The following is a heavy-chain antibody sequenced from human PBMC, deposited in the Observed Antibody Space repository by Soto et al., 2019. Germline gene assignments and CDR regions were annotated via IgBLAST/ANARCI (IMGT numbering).Heavy chain of an antibody. V-gene: IGHV1-18*01. D-gene: IGHD2-21*01. CDR1: GYTFTSYG. CDR2: ISAYNGNT. Sequence: ASVKVSCKASGYTFTSYGISWVRQAPGQGLEWMGWISAYNGNTNYAQKLQGRVTMTTDTSTSTAYMELRSLRSDDTAVYYCAVGAYCGGDCYPYAFDIWGQGTMVTVSS. J-gene: IGHJ3*02. CDR3: AVGAYCGGDCYPYAFDI.